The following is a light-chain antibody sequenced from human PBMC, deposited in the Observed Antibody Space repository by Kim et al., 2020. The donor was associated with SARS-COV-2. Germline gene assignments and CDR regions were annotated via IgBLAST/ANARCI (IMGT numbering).Light chain of an antibody. CDR1: QSLVHGDGNTY. Sequence: DVAMTQSPLSLPVTLGQPASISCRSSQSLVHGDGNTYLNWFQLRPGQSPRRLIYQVSNRDSGVPDRFSGSGSGTDFTLKITRVEAEDGGVYYCMKGTLWRNFGQGNKLEIK. V-gene: IGKV2-30*02. J-gene: IGKJ2*01. CDR3: MKGTLWRN. CDR2: QVS.